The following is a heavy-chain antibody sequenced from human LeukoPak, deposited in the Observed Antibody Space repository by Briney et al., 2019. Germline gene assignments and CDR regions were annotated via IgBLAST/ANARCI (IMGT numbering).Heavy chain of an antibody. CDR1: GGTFSNYA. V-gene: IGHV1-18*01. CDR2: ISAYNGNT. Sequence: ASVKVSCKASGGTFSNYAINWVRQAPGQGLEWMGWISAYNGNTNYAQKVQGRVTMTTDTSTSTAYMELRSLRSDDTAVYYCARAHDQIPDSSGWYSLGVYFDYWGQGTLVTVSS. D-gene: IGHD6-19*01. J-gene: IGHJ4*02. CDR3: ARAHDQIPDSSGWYSLGVYFDY.